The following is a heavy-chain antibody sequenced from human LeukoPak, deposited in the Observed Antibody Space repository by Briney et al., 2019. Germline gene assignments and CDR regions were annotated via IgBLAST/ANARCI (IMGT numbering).Heavy chain of an antibody. J-gene: IGHJ4*02. V-gene: IGHV1-2*02. CDR1: GYTFTGYY. CDR2: INPNSGGT. Sequence: ASVKVSCKASGYTFTGYYMHWVRQAPGQGLEWMGWINPNSGGTNYAQKFQGRVTMTRDTSISTAYMELSRLRSDDTAVYYCARERARSSNSHTSFDYWGQGTLVSVSS. CDR3: ARERARSSNSHTSFDY. D-gene: IGHD6-13*01.